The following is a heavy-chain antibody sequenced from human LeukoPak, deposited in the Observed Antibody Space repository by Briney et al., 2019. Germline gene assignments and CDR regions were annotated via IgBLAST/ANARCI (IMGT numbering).Heavy chain of an antibody. J-gene: IGHJ3*02. D-gene: IGHD3-9*01. CDR3: ARGNILRYFDWLLSVDAFDI. Sequence: EASVKVSCKASGGTFSSYAISWVRQAPGQGLEWMGGIIPIFGTANYAQKFQGRVTITADESTSTAYMELSSLRSEDTAVYYCARGNILRYFDWLLSVDAFDIWGQGTMVTVPS. CDR1: GGTFSSYA. V-gene: IGHV1-69*13. CDR2: IIPIFGTA.